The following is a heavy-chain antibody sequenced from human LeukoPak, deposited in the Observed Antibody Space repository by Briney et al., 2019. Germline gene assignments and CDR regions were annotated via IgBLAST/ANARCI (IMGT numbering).Heavy chain of an antibody. CDR3: ARDGVVTAAIPTDY. Sequence: ASVKVSCKASGYTFSSYGISWVRQAPGQGLEWMGWISAHNGKTNYARKFQGRLTMTTDTYTSTAYMELRSLRSDDTAVYYCARDGVVTAAIPTDYWGQGTLVTVSS. D-gene: IGHD2-2*01. V-gene: IGHV1-18*01. CDR2: ISAHNGKT. CDR1: GYTFSSYG. J-gene: IGHJ4*02.